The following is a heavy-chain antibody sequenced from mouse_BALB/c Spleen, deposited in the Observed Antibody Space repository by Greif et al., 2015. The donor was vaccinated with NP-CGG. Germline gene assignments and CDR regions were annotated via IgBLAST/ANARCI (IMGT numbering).Heavy chain of an antibody. J-gene: IGHJ4*01. V-gene: IGHV14-4*02. CDR1: GFNIKDYY. CDR2: IDPENGDT. D-gene: IGHD2-12*01. CDR3: NALLHRGAMDY. Sequence: VQLQQSGAELVRSGASVKLSCTASGFNIKDYYMHWVKQRPEQGLEWIGWIDPENGDTEYAPKFQGKATMTADTSSNTAYLQLSSLTSEDTAVYYCNALLHRGAMDYWGQGTSVTVSS.